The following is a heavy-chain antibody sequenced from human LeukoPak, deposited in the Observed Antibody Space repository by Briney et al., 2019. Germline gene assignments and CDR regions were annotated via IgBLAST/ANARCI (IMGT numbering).Heavy chain of an antibody. J-gene: IGHJ5*02. Sequence: SETLSLTCAVYGESFSGYFWSWIRQPPGKGLEWIGEINHSGSTNYNPSLKSRVTISVDTSKNQFSLKLSSVTAADTAVYYCAYDYGETWGQGTLVTVSS. CDR2: INHSGST. V-gene: IGHV4-34*01. CDR1: GESFSGYF. CDR3: AYDYGET. D-gene: IGHD4-17*01.